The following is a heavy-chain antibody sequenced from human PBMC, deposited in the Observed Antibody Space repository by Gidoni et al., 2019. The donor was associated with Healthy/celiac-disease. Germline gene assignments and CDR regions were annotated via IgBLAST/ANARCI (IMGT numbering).Heavy chain of an antibody. CDR3: ARASQYYYGSGTNGVDV. Sequence: QVQLVQSGAEVKKPGASVKVSCKASGYTFTSYGISWVRQAPGQGLEWMGWISAYKGNTNYAQKHQGRVTMTTDTSTSTAYMELRSLRSDDTAVYYCARASQYYYGSGTNGVDVWGQGTTVTVSS. CDR2: ISAYKGNT. CDR1: GYTFTSYG. D-gene: IGHD3-10*01. V-gene: IGHV1-18*01. J-gene: IGHJ6*02.